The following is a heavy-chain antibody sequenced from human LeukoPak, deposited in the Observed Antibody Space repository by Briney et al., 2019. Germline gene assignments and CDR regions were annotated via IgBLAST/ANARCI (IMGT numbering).Heavy chain of an antibody. Sequence: GGSLRLSCAASGFTFSSYGLHWVRQAPGKGLEWMVFLPYDGSYKYYADSVKGRFTISRDNLQNTLHLQMNSLRAGDTAVYYCAKCGGGLGANNDDFLDYWGQGTLVTVSS. V-gene: IGHV3-30*02. CDR1: GFTFSSYG. CDR2: LPYDGSYK. CDR3: AKCGGGLGANNDDFLDY. J-gene: IGHJ4*02. D-gene: IGHD1-26*01.